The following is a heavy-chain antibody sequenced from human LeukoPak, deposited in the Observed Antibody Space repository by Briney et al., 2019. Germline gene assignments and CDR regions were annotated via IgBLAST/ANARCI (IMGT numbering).Heavy chain of an antibody. D-gene: IGHD1-7*01. V-gene: IGHV4-31*03. J-gene: IGHJ4*02. CDR3: AREDWNYGRYFDY. CDR2: IYYSGST. CDR1: GGSISSGGYY. Sequence: PSQTLSLTCTVSGGSISSGGYYWSWIRQHPGKGLEWIGYIYYSGSTYYNPSLKSRVTISVDTSKNQFSLKLSSVTAADTAVYYCAREDWNYGRYFDYWGQGTLVTVSS.